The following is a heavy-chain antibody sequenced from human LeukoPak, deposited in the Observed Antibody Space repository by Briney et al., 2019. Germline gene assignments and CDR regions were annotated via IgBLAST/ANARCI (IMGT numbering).Heavy chain of an antibody. D-gene: IGHD5-24*01. CDR3: AKGGRWLQFGY. J-gene: IGHJ4*02. Sequence: GESLKISCKGSGYSFTSYWIGWVRQAPGKGLEWVSAISGSGGSTYHADSVKGRFTISRDNSKNTLYLQMNSLRAEDTAVYYCAKGGRWLQFGYWGQGTLVTVSS. CDR2: ISGSGGST. V-gene: IGHV3-23*01. CDR1: GYSFTSYW.